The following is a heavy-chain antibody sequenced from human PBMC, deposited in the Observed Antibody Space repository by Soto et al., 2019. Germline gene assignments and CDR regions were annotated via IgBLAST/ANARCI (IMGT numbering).Heavy chain of an antibody. D-gene: IGHD3-10*01. J-gene: IGHJ4*02. CDR1: GFILNNYW. V-gene: IGHV3-74*01. CDR2: ISSDGSTT. CDR3: TRVVVGSSGQFDY. Sequence: GGSLRLSCAASGFILNNYWMHWVRRAPGKGLVWVSRISSDGSTTNYADSVKGRFTISRDNTKNTLYLQMNSLRAEDTAVYYCTRVVVGSSGQFDYWGQGTLVTVSS.